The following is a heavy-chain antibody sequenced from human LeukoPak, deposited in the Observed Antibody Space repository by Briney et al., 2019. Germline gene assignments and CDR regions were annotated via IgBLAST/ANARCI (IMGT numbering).Heavy chain of an antibody. CDR1: GGSISSSSYY. V-gene: IGHV4-39*07. J-gene: IGHJ5*02. CDR3: ASSEYSSSVRFDP. CDR2: IYYSGST. Sequence: PSETLSLTCTVSGGSISSSSYYWGWIRQPPGTGLEWIGSIYYSGSTYYNPSLKSRVTISVDTSKNQFSLKLSSVTAADTAVYYCASSEYSSSVRFDPWGQGTLVTVSS. D-gene: IGHD6-6*01.